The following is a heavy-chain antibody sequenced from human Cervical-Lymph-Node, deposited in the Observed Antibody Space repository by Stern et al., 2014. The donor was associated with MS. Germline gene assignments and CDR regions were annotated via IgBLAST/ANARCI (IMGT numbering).Heavy chain of an antibody. CDR3: ATFTSAAGTFNH. CDR2: ISVYNGNT. J-gene: IGHJ4*02. V-gene: IGHV1-18*01. CDR1: GYNTTSYG. D-gene: IGHD6-13*01. Sequence: VQLVQSGGEVKKPGASVKVSCKASGYNTTSYGFTWVRQAPGQGLEWMGWISVYNGNTNYAQKFQGRVTMTTDTSTSTAYMEVRSLRSDDTAVYYCATFTSAAGTFNHWGQGTLVTVSS.